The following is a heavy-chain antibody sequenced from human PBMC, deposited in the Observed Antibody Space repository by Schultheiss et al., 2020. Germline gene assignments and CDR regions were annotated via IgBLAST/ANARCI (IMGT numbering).Heavy chain of an antibody. D-gene: IGHD3-10*01. Sequence: SETLSLTCTVSGGSISSSSYYWGWIRQPPGKGLEWIGSIYYSGSTNYNPSLKSRVTISVDKSKNQFSLKLSSVTAADTAVYYCARRRGGSGLYYYYYYDMDVWGQGTTVTVSS. CDR3: ARRRGGSGLYYYYYYDMDV. CDR1: GGSISSSSYY. V-gene: IGHV4-39*07. CDR2: IYYSGST. J-gene: IGHJ6*02.